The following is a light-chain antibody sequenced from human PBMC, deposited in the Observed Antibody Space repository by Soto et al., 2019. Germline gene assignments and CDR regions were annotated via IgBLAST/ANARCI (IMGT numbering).Light chain of an antibody. Sequence: EIALTQSPGTLSLSPGERATPSCRASQSVSSSYVAWYQQKPGQTPRLVIYGASTRATGTPDRFSGSGSGTDFTLTISGLEDEDFAVYFCLQFGISPYTFGQGTKLEV. J-gene: IGKJ2*01. V-gene: IGKV3-20*01. CDR3: LQFGISPYT. CDR2: GAS. CDR1: QSVSSSY.